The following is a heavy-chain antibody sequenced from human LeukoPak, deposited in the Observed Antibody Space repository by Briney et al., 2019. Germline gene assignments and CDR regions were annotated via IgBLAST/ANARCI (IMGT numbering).Heavy chain of an antibody. CDR1: GFTFSSYW. CDR3: ARGKASGQLPASKWFDP. V-gene: IGHV3-7*01. D-gene: IGHD2-2*01. J-gene: IGHJ5*02. Sequence: GGSLRLSCAASGFTFSSYWMSWVRQASGKGLEWVANIKQDGSEKYYVDSVKGRFTISRDNAKNSLYLQMNSLRAEDTAVYYCARGKASGQLPASKWFDPWGQGTLVTVSS. CDR2: IKQDGSEK.